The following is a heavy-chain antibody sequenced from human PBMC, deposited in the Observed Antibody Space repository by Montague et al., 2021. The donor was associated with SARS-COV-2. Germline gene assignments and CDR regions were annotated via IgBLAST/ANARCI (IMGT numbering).Heavy chain of an antibody. CDR2: IYYTVTT. D-gene: IGHD2-15*01. CDR3: ANADRCSSGSCYSPFDS. J-gene: IGHJ4*02. Sequence: SETLSLTCTVSGDSVKTNLYYWGWIRQPPGKGLEWIGNIYYTVTTYYNPSLKSRVTTSVDTSKNQFSLKLTSVTAADTAVYYCANADRCSSGSCYSPFDSWGQGILVTVSS. CDR1: GDSVKTNLYY. V-gene: IGHV4-39*01.